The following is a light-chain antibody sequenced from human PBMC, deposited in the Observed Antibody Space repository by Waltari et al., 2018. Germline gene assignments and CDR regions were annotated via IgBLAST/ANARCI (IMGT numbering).Light chain of an antibody. Sequence: HSALTQPASVSGSPGQSITISCTGTSSDIGAYNYVSWYQQHPGKAPKLIIFDVNNRPSGVFSRFSGSKAGNTASLTISGLQAEDEADFYCCSFTSTSSWVFGGGTKLTVL. CDR2: DVN. V-gene: IGLV2-14*03. CDR3: CSFTSTSSWV. J-gene: IGLJ3*02. CDR1: SSDIGAYNY.